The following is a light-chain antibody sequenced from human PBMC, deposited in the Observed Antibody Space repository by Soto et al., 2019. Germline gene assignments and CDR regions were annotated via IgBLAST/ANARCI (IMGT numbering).Light chain of an antibody. J-gene: IGLJ2*01. CDR1: NIGSKN. CDR3: QVWDTSPVV. Sequence: SYELTQPLSVSVALGQTARITCGGKNIGSKNVHWYQQKPSQAPVLVIYRDRKRPSGIPERFSASNSGNTATLTISGAQAGDEADYYCQVWDTSPVVFGGGTKLTVL. CDR2: RDR. V-gene: IGLV3-9*01.